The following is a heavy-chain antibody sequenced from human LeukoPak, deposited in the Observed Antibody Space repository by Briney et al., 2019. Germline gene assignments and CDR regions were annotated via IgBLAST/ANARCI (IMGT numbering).Heavy chain of an antibody. CDR3: ARDPPPDY. J-gene: IGHJ4*02. CDR2: ISGDGRNI. CDR1: GFTFSSYW. V-gene: IGHV3-74*01. Sequence: GGSLRLSCVASGFTFSSYWMHWVRQDQRKGLVWVSRISGDGRNINYADSVRGRFTISRDNAKNTLYLQMNTLRVEDTAVYYCARDPPPDYWGQGTLATVSS.